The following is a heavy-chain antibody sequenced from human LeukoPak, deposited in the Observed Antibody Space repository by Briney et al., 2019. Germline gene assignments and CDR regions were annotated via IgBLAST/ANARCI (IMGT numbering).Heavy chain of an antibody. CDR1: GFTVSSSY. Sequence: LSGGSLRLSCTGSGFTVSSSYMSWVRQTPGKGLEWVSTIAGSRGGRDVTYYADSVKGRFTISRDRSKRKLYLQMNRLRVGDTGIYYCAELHDRVNWFDLWGQGTLVTVSS. J-gene: IGHJ5*02. CDR2: IAGSRGGRDVT. V-gene: IGHV3-23*01. CDR3: AELHDRVNWFDL. D-gene: IGHD1-1*01.